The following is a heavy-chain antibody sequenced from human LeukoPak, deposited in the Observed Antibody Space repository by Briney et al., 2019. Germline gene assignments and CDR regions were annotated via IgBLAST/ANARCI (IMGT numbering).Heavy chain of an antibody. CDR2: ISGSGVST. D-gene: IGHD1-26*01. J-gene: IGHJ4*02. Sequence: PGGSLRLSCAASGFTFSSYAMAWVRQAPGKGLEWVSGISGSGVSTFYADSVKGRFIISRDNSKNTVYLQMNSLRAEDTAVYYCANDLKYSGSCRAFDYCGQGTLVTVSS. CDR3: ANDLKYSGSCRAFDY. CDR1: GFTFSSYA. V-gene: IGHV3-23*01.